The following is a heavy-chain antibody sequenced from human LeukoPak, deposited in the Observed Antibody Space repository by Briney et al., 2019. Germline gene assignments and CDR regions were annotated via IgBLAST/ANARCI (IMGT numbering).Heavy chain of an antibody. CDR3: ARDESPLGRWLVHGVY. V-gene: IGHV1-69*13. CDR2: FIPIFGTL. J-gene: IGHJ4*02. D-gene: IGHD6-19*01. CDR1: GGTFSSYA. Sequence: GASVKVSCKASGGTFSSYAVSWVRQAPGQGLEWMGGFIPIFGTLNYAQKFQGRVTITADESTSTAYMELSSLRSEDTAVYYCARDESPLGRWLVHGVYWGQGTLVTVSS.